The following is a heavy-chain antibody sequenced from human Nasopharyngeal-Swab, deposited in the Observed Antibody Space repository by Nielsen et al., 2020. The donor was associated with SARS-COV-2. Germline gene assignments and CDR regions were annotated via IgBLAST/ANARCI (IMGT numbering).Heavy chain of an antibody. V-gene: IGHV3-23*03. CDR2: IYSGGSST. D-gene: IGHD6-13*01. J-gene: IGHJ4*02. Sequence: VREAPGKGLEWVSVIYSGGSSTYYADSVKGRFTISRDNSKNTLYLQMNSLRAEDTAVYYCTTESQPFKFDYWGQGTLVTVSS. CDR3: TTESQPFKFDY.